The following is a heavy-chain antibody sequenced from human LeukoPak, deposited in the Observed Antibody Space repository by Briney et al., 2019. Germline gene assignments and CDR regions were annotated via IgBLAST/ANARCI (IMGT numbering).Heavy chain of an antibody. D-gene: IGHD1-26*01. CDR2: IYSGGST. CDR1: GFTVSSNY. V-gene: IGHV3-53*01. CDR3: ARTRRGSYYQYFDY. Sequence: GGSLRLSCAASGFTVSSNYMSWVRQAPGKGLEWVSVIYSGGSTYYADSVKGRFTISRDNSKNTLHLQMNSLRAEDTAVHYCARTRRGSYYQYFDYWGQGTLVTVSS. J-gene: IGHJ4*02.